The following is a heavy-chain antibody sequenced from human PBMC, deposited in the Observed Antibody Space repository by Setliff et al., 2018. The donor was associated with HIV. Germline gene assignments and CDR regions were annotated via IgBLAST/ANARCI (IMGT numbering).Heavy chain of an antibody. Sequence: SETLSLTCAVSGYSISSGYYWGWIRQPPGKGLEWIGSMYYSGSTYYNPSLKSRVTISVDTSKKQFSLKLRSVTAADTAVYYCARRRDGYNSAPWRNDYWGQGTLVTVSS. CDR1: GYSISSGYY. V-gene: IGHV4-38-2*01. J-gene: IGHJ4*02. CDR2: MYYSGST. D-gene: IGHD5-12*01. CDR3: ARRRDGYNSAPWRNDY.